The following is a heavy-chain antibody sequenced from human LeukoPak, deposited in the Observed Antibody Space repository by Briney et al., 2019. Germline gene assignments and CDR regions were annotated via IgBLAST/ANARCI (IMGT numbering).Heavy chain of an antibody. J-gene: IGHJ3*02. Sequence: PGGSLRLSCAASGFTFSGSAMHWVRQASGKGLEWVGRIRSKANSYATAYAASVKGRFTISRDDSKNTAYLQMNSLKTEDTAVYYCKTSAINEAFDIWGQGTMVTVSS. CDR2: IRSKANSYAT. CDR3: KTSAINEAFDI. D-gene: IGHD2-2*02. CDR1: GFTFSGSA. V-gene: IGHV3-73*01.